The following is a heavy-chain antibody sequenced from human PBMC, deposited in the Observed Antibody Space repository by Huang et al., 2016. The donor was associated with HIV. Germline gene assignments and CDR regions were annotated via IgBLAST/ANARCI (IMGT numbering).Heavy chain of an antibody. CDR3: ATSRSGSGWFLDI. V-gene: IGHV4-34*01. J-gene: IGHJ2*01. CDR1: GGSLHGYC. CDR2: VNQGGST. Sequence: QVQLYQWGAGPLRPSETLSLTCGVSGGSLHGYCWNWLRQSPGRGLEWIGEVNQGGSTKYNPALKRRVTISVETSKIQFALNLTSVTATDTADYYCATSRSGSGWFLDIWGRGTLVSVS. D-gene: IGHD6-19*01.